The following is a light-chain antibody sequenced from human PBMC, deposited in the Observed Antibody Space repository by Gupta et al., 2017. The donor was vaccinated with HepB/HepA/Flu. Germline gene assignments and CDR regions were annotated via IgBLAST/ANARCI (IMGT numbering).Light chain of an antibody. Sequence: DSQLTQSPSFLSASVGDRVTITCRASQGISSYLPWYQQKPGRAPKLLIYAASTLQSGFPSQFSGSGSGTEFTLTISSRQPEDFATYNCQQFNSYPLPFGERTQLEIK. CDR1: QGISSY. CDR3: QQFNSYPLP. J-gene: IGKJ5*01. V-gene: IGKV1-9*01. CDR2: AAS.